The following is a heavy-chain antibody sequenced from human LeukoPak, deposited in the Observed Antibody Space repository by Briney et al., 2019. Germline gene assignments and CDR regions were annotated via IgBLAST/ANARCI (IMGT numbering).Heavy chain of an antibody. D-gene: IGHD3-3*02. V-gene: IGHV3-20*04. CDR1: GFTFDDYG. CDR2: INWNGGST. J-gene: IGHJ4*02. CDR3: ARGPHFWSGYLYYFDY. Sequence: GGSLRLSCAASGFTFDDYGMSWVRQAPGKGLEWVSGINWNGGSTGYADSVKGRFTISRDNAKNSLYLQMNSLRAEDTAVYYCARGPHFWSGYLYYFDYWGQGTLVTVSS.